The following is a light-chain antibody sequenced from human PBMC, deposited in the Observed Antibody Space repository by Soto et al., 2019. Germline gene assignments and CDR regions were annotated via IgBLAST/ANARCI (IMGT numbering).Light chain of an antibody. CDR3: QQYDYSRT. J-gene: IGKJ1*01. Sequence: DIQMTQSPSTLSGSVGDRVTITCRASQSVSESLAWYQVKPGEAPKLLIFDVSNLETGVPSRFSGSGSGTEFSLTIRGLQPDDFATYYCQQYDYSRTFGQGTKVDIK. CDR1: QSVSES. V-gene: IGKV1-5*01. CDR2: DVS.